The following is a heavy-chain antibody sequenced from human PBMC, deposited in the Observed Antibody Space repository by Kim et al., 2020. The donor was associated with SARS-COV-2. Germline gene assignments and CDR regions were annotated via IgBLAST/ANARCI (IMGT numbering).Heavy chain of an antibody. CDR2: IYYSGST. CDR3: AGPLGIAAAGLKTDAFDI. D-gene: IGHD6-13*01. Sequence: SETLSLTCTVSGGSISSSSYYWGWIRQPPGKGLEWIGSIYYSGSTYYNPSLKSRVTISVDTSKNQFSLKLSSVTAADTAVYYCAGPLGIAAAGLKTDAFDIWGQGTMVTVSS. J-gene: IGHJ3*02. V-gene: IGHV4-39*01. CDR1: GGSISSSSYY.